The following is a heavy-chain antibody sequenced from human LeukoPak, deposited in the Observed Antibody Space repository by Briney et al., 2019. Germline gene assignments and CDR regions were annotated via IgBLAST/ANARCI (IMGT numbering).Heavy chain of an antibody. V-gene: IGHV3-13*01. CDR2: IGTAGDT. CDR1: GFTFSSYD. CDR3: ARADSGYYYGSVMMDV. Sequence: PGGSLRLSCAASGFTFSSYDMHWVRQATGKGLEWASAIGTAGDTYYPGSVKGRFTISRENAKNSLYLQMNSLRAGDTAVYYCARADSGYYYGSVMMDVWGQGTTVTVSS. J-gene: IGHJ6*02. D-gene: IGHD3-10*01.